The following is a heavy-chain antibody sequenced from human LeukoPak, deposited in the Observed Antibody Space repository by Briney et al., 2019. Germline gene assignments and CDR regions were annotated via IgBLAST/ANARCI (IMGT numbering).Heavy chain of an antibody. D-gene: IGHD1-1*01. V-gene: IGHV3-23*01. J-gene: IGHJ4*02. CDR2: ISATASNT. CDR1: AFTFSSYA. Sequence: PGGSLRLSCAASAFTFSSYAMSWVRQAPGKGLEWVSAISATASNTYYADSVKGRFAISRDNSKSTLYLQMNSLRVDDTAVYYCAKDWYNSLNYFDYWGQGSLVTVSS. CDR3: AKDWYNSLNYFDY.